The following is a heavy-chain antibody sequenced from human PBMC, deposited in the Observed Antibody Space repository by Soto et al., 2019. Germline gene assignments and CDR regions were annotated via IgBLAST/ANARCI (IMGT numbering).Heavy chain of an antibody. V-gene: IGHV3-66*01. D-gene: IGHD6-19*01. CDR3: ARDVPQWLGGGEAFDI. J-gene: IGHJ3*02. CDR1: GFAVSTHY. CDR2: IYSGGST. Sequence: GXSLKLSCGGAGFAVSTHYMRCLHQAPFKGLEWVSVIYSGGSTYYADSVKGRFTISRDNSKNTLYLQMNSLRAEDTAVYYCARDVPQWLGGGEAFDIWGQGTMVTVSS.